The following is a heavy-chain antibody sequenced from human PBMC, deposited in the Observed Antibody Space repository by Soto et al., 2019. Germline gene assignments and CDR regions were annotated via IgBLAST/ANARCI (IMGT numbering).Heavy chain of an antibody. D-gene: IGHD6-13*01. CDR3: EHVLGTAADPHAWFDP. Sequence: QITLKESGPTLVKPTQTLTLTCTFSGFSLSSTGVGVGWIRQHPGKALEWVALIYCVDDKLDCPSLKSRPTTTKDNSKNQVVLTMTNMDRVDTATYYCEHVLGTAADPHAWFDPWGQGTLVTVSS. V-gene: IGHV2-5*02. J-gene: IGHJ5*02. CDR1: GFSLSSTGVG. CDR2: IYCVDDK.